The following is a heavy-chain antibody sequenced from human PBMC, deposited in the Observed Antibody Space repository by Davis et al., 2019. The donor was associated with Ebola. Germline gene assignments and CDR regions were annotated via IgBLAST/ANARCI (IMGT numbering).Heavy chain of an antibody. CDR2: VHGGNGNT. CDR3: ARDSSGWYGYGMDV. V-gene: IGHV1-3*01. J-gene: IGHJ6*04. Sequence: AASVKVSCKASGFILTNYAIHWVRQAPGQRLEWMGWVHGGNGNTKYSQRFQGRVTITTDTSTSTAYMELSRLRSDDTAVYYCARDSSGWYGYGMDVWGKGTTVTVSS. D-gene: IGHD6-19*01. CDR1: GFILTNYA.